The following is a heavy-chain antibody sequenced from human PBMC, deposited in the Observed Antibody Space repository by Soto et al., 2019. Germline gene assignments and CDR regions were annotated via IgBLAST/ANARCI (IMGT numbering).Heavy chain of an antibody. V-gene: IGHV4-34*01. D-gene: IGHD2-15*01. CDR2: INHSGST. J-gene: IGHJ4*02. Sequence: PSETLSLTCAVYGVSFSGYYWSWIRQPPGKGLEWIGEINHSGSTNYNPSLKSRVTISVDTSKNQFSLKLSSVTAADTAVYYCAREVVVAATKTRPYYFDYWGQGTLVTVSS. CDR3: AREVVVAATKTRPYYFDY. CDR1: GVSFSGYY.